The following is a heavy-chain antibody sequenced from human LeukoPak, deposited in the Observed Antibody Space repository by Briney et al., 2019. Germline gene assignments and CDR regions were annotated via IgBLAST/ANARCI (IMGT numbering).Heavy chain of an antibody. J-gene: IGHJ5*02. CDR1: GGSISSYY. D-gene: IGHD1-26*01. CDR2: IYYSGST. V-gene: IGHV4-59*12. Sequence: SETLSLTCTVSGGSISSYYWSWIRQPPGKGLEWIGYIYYSGSTNYNPSLKSRVTISVDTSKNQFSLKLSSVTAADTAVYYCARDLRSGSYLGPWGQGTLVTVSS. CDR3: ARDLRSGSYLGP.